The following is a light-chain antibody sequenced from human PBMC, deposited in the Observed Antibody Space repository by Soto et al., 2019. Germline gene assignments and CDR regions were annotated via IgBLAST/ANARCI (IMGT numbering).Light chain of an antibody. Sequence: QSVLTQPPSVSGSPGQSVAISCTGTSSDVGSYNRVSWYQQPPGAAPKLMIYEVSNRPSGVPDRFSGSKSGNTASLTISGLQAEDEADYYCNSYTGSSTYAFGPGTKVTVL. CDR3: NSYTGSSTYA. CDR1: SSDVGSYNR. CDR2: EVS. V-gene: IGLV2-18*02. J-gene: IGLJ1*01.